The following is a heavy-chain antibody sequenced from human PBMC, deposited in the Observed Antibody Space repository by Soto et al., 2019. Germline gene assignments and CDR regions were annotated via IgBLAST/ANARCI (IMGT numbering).Heavy chain of an antibody. CDR1: GYSISSGYY. J-gene: IGHJ4*02. V-gene: IGHV4-38-2*01. CDR3: ARVMGYFDY. D-gene: IGHD3-16*01. Sequence: PSETLSLTCAVSGYSISSGYYCGWIRQPPGKGLERIGSIYHSGSTYYNPSLKSRVTISVDTSKNQFSLKVRFVTAADTAVYYCARVMGYFDYWGQGTLVTVSS. CDR2: IYHSGST.